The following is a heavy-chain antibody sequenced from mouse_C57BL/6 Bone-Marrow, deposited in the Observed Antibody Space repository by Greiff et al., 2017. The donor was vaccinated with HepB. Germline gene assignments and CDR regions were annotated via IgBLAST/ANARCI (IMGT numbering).Heavy chain of an antibody. CDR3: VRRTGVWYFDV. CDR1: GFSFNTYA. Sequence: EVKLMESGGGLVQPKGSLKLSCAASGFSFNTYAMNWVRQAPGKGLEWVARIRSKSNNYATYYADSVKERFTISRDDSESMLYLQMNNLKTEDTAMYYCVRRTGVWYFDVWGTGTTVTVSS. CDR2: IRSKSNNYAT. J-gene: IGHJ1*03. V-gene: IGHV10-1*01. D-gene: IGHD4-1*01.